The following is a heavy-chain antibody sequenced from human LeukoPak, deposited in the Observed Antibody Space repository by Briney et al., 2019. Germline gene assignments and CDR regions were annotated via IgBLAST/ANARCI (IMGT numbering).Heavy chain of an antibody. CDR3: ARAQGDGGYYYDSSGYYYDY. V-gene: IGHV4-31*03. J-gene: IGHJ4*02. D-gene: IGHD3-22*01. CDR1: GGSISSGGYY. Sequence: SQTLSLTCTVSGGSISSGGYYWSWIRQHPGKGLEWIGYIYYSGSTYYNPSLKSRVTISVDTSKNQFSLKLSSVTAADTAVYYCARAQGDGGYYYDSSGYYYDYWGQGTLVTVSS. CDR2: IYYSGST.